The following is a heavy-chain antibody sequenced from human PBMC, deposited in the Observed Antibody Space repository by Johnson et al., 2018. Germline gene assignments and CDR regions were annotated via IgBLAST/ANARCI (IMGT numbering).Heavy chain of an antibody. D-gene: IGHD3/OR15-3a*01. CDR2: ISGDGSDT. Sequence: VQLQESGGDLVQPGGSLRLSCEASGFTFTSYWMHWVRQVPGKGLVWVSCISGDGSDTRYADSVKGRFTIAKDNAKNTLYLQMNNLRVEDTAVYYCANEDWGPRACEAWGQGTMVTVSS. CDR1: GFTFTSYW. J-gene: IGHJ3*01. CDR3: ANEDWGPRACEA. V-gene: IGHV3-74*01.